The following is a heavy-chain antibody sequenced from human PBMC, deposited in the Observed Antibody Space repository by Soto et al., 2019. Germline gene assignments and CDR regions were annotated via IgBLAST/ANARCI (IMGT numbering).Heavy chain of an antibody. CDR3: ARAPAVWSGYPLGP. D-gene: IGHD3-3*01. Sequence: ASVKVSCKASGYTFTSYGISWVRQAPGQGLEWMGWISAYNGNTNYAQKLQGRVTMTTDTSTSTAYMELRSLRSDDTAVYYCARAPAVWSGYPLGPWGQGTLVTVPS. J-gene: IGHJ5*02. V-gene: IGHV1-18*04. CDR1: GYTFTSYG. CDR2: ISAYNGNT.